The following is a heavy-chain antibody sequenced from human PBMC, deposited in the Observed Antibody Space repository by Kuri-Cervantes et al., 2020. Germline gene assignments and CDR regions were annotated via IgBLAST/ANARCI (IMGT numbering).Heavy chain of an antibody. J-gene: IGHJ4*02. CDR3: ARLPANVVLTTPRGFFDY. CDR2: IYYSGST. V-gene: IGHV4-39*01. Sequence: TFSSYSMNWARQAPGKGLEWIGSIYYSGSTYYNPSLKSRVTISVDTSKNQFSLKLSSVTAADTAVYYCARLPANVVLTTPRGFFDYWGQGTLVTVSS. D-gene: IGHD2-15*01. CDR1: TFSSYS.